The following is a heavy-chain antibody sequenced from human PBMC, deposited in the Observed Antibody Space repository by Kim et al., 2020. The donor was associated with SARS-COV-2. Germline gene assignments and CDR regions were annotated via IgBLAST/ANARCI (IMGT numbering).Heavy chain of an antibody. V-gene: IGHV3-49*04. CDR1: GFTFGDYA. CDR3: IRDVSSSWYSGWFDP. D-gene: IGHD6-13*01. Sequence: GGSLRLSCTASGFTFGDYAISWVRQAPGKGLAWVGFIRSKAYGATTEYAASVKGRFIISRDDSKSIVYLQMNSLKTEDTAVYYCIRDVSSSWYSGWFDPWGQGTLVTVSS. CDR2: IRSKAYGATT. J-gene: IGHJ5*02.